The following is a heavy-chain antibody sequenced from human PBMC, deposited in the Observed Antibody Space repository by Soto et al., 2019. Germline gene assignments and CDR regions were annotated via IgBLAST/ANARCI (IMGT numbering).Heavy chain of an antibody. D-gene: IGHD5-12*01. Sequence: QVELVQSGGEVKKPGASVKVSCEASGYIFKSYGISWVRQAPGQGLEWMGWINTYNGKTKFAQTLQGRVTMTADTASGTAYLNLMGLRSGDTAVYFCARTVSYENTNQYYFDYWGQGTLVTVSS. V-gene: IGHV1-18*01. CDR2: INTYNGKT. J-gene: IGHJ4*02. CDR1: GYIFKSYG. CDR3: ARTVSYENTNQYYFDY.